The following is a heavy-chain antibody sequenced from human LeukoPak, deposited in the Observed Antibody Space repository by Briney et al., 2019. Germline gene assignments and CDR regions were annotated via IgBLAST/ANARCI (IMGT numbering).Heavy chain of an antibody. D-gene: IGHD6-13*01. Sequence: PSETLSLTCTVSGASISSYYWSWIRQPPGRGLEWIGYITDSGRTTYNSSLKSRVTISVDMSKNQFSLKLSSVTAADTAVYYCARRFVGYDSSWGASDIWGQGTMVTVSS. CDR1: GASISSYY. J-gene: IGHJ3*02. CDR2: ITDSGRT. V-gene: IGHV4-59*08. CDR3: ARRFVGYDSSWGASDI.